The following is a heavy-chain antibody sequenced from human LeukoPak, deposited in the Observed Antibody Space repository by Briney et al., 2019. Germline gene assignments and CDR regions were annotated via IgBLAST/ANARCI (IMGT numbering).Heavy chain of an antibody. Sequence: SETLSLTCTVSGGSISHYYWSWIRQSPGKGLEWIGYIYYSGTTNYNPSLKSRVTISVDTSRNQFSLQLRSVTAADTAVYYCAREDPQTTVPEGMDVWGQGTTVNVSS. CDR2: IYYSGTT. CDR3: AREDPQTTVPEGMDV. J-gene: IGHJ6*02. D-gene: IGHD4-17*01. V-gene: IGHV4-59*01. CDR1: GGSISHYY.